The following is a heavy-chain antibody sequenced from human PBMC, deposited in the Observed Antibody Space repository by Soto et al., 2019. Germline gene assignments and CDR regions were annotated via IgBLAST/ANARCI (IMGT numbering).Heavy chain of an antibody. CDR1: GFIFSSSA. Sequence: GGSLRLSCAASGFIFSSSAMHWVRQAPGKGLEWVAVISYDGSNKFYADSVKGRFIISRDDSKNTLYLQMNSLRGEDTAEYYCARDRDYFDRSGLHHWGQGT. D-gene: IGHD3-22*01. V-gene: IGHV3-30-3*01. CDR2: ISYDGSNK. J-gene: IGHJ1*01. CDR3: ARDRDYFDRSGLHH.